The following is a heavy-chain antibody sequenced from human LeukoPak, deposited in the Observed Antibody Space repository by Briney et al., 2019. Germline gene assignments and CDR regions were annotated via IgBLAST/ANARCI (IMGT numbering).Heavy chain of an antibody. J-gene: IGHJ4*02. CDR2: IYYTGST. Sequence: SETLSLTCTVSGGSISSYYWSWIRQPPGKRLEWIGYIYYTGSTNYNPSLQSRVTISVDTSKNQFSLKLTSVTAADTAVYYCARDFYHDYWGQGTLVTVSS. CDR3: ARDFYHDY. D-gene: IGHD2-2*01. CDR1: GGSISSYY. V-gene: IGHV4-59*01.